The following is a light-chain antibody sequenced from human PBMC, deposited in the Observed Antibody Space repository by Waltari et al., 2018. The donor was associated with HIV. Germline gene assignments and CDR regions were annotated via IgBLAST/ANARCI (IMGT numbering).Light chain of an antibody. V-gene: IGKV1-39*01. Sequence: DIQMTQSPSSLSASVGDKVTITCRASQNIATYVNWYQQKPGKAPQLLIYGSSTLRSGVPPRFSGSGSRTDFTLTINNLQPDDSATYYCQQSYSLQTFGQGTNVEI. J-gene: IGKJ1*01. CDR2: GSS. CDR3: QQSYSLQT. CDR1: QNIATY.